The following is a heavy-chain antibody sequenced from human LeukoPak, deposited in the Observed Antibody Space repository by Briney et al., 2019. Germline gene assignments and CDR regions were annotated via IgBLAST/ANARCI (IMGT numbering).Heavy chain of an antibody. D-gene: IGHD3-22*01. CDR2: INPNSGGT. CDR3: ARDRDPWLLGGTDY. V-gene: IGHV1-2*02. Sequence: GASVKVSCKASGYTFTGYYMHWVRQAPGQGLEWMGWINPNSGGTYYAQKFQGRVTMTRDTSISTAYMELSRLRSDDTAVYYCARDRDPWLLGGTDYWGQGTLVTVSS. J-gene: IGHJ4*02. CDR1: GYTFTGYY.